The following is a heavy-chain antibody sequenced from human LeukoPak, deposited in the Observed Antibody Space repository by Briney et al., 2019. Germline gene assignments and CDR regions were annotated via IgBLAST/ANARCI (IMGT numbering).Heavy chain of an antibody. CDR3: AKWFGEPFFDY. D-gene: IGHD3-10*01. CDR1: GFTFSNYA. V-gene: IGHV3-23*01. CDR2: ISGSGGST. Sequence: GGSLRLSCAASGFTFSNYAMSWVRQAPGRGLEWVSGISGSGGSTYYAESVEGRFTISRDNSKNTLYLQMNSLRAEDTALHYCAKWFGEPFFDYWGQGTLVTVSS. J-gene: IGHJ4*02.